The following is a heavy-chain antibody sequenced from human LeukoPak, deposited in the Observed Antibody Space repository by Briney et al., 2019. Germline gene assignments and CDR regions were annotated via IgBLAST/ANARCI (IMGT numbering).Heavy chain of an antibody. CDR2: ISYDGSNK. CDR3: ARLPVDAFDI. CDR1: GFTFSSYA. V-gene: IGHV3-30*04. Sequence: PGGSLRLSCAASGFTFSSYAMHWVRQAPGKGLEWVAVISYDGSNKYYADSVKGRFTISRDNSKNTLYLQMNSLRAEDTAVYYCARLPVDAFDIWGQGTMVTVSS. J-gene: IGHJ3*02. D-gene: IGHD1-14*01.